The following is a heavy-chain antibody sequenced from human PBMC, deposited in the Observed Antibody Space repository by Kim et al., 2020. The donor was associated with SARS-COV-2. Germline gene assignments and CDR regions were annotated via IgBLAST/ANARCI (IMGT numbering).Heavy chain of an antibody. J-gene: IGHJ6*02. Sequence: GGSLRLSCAASGFTFSSYAMSWVRQAPGKGLEWVSAISGSGGSTYYADSVKGRFTISRDNSKNTLYLQMNSLRAEDTAVYYCAIGYCSGGSCSHYYYYGMDVWGQGTTVTVSS. D-gene: IGHD2-15*01. CDR1: GFTFSSYA. CDR2: ISGSGGST. V-gene: IGHV3-23*01. CDR3: AIGYCSGGSCSHYYYYGMDV.